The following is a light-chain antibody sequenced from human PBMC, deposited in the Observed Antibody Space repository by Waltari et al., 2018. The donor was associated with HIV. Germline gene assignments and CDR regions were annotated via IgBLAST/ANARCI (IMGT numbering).Light chain of an antibody. J-gene: IGKJ5*01. CDR3: QQYYTTPIT. CDR2: WAS. V-gene: IGKV4-1*01. CDR1: QLLFYSSNRQND. Sequence: IVLPQTPDSLAVSLGDRAPHTCWSRQLLFYSSNRQNDLAWYQLKPGQPPKLLIYWASTRASGVPDRFSGSGSWTAFSLSISSLQAEDVAVYYCQQYYTTPITFGQGSRLEIK.